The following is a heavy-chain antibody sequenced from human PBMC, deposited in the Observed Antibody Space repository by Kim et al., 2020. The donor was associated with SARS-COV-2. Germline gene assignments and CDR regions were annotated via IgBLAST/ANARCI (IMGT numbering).Heavy chain of an antibody. V-gene: IGHV4-59*01. Sequence: TPALKDRGTIAVDTSKNQFSLKLSSVTAADTAVDYCARVTLWFGEYYFDYWGQGTLVTVSS. J-gene: IGHJ4*02. CDR3: ARVTLWFGEYYFDY. D-gene: IGHD3-10*01.